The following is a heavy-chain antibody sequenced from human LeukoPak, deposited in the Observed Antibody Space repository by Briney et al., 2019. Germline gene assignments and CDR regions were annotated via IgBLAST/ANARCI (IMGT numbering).Heavy chain of an antibody. D-gene: IGHD6-19*01. V-gene: IGHV4-59*01. Sequence: TSETLSLTCTVSGGSISSYYWSWIRQPLGKGLEWIGYIYYSGSTNYNPSLKSRVTISVDTSKNQFSLKLSSVTAADTAVYYCASGVAVAGTEYFQHWGQGTLVTVSS. CDR1: GGSISSYY. CDR2: IYYSGST. J-gene: IGHJ1*01. CDR3: ASGVAVAGTEYFQH.